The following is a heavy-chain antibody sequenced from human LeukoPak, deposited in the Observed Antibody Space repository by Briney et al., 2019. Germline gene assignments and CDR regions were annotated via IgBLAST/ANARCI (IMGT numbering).Heavy chain of an antibody. J-gene: IGHJ4*02. CDR1: GYTFTSYD. Sequence: ASVKVSCKASGYTFTSYDINWVRQATGQGLEWMGRMNPNSGNTGYAQKFQGRVTMTRNTSISTAYMELSSLRSEDTAVYYCARTSMVVAATPFGYWGQGTLVTVSS. V-gene: IGHV1-8*01. CDR2: MNPNSGNT. CDR3: ARTSMVVAATPFGY. D-gene: IGHD2-15*01.